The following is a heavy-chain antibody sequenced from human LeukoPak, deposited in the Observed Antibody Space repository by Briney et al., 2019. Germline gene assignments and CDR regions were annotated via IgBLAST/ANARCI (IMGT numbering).Heavy chain of an antibody. Sequence: GESLKISCKGSGYSFTSYWIGWVRPMPGKGLEWMGIIYPGDSDTSYSPSFQGQVTLSADKSISTAYLQWSSLKASDTAMYYCARGGSYYYDSSGYWPTLDYWGQGTLVTVSS. CDR3: ARGGSYYYDSSGYWPTLDY. CDR2: IYPGDSDT. V-gene: IGHV5-51*01. D-gene: IGHD3-22*01. J-gene: IGHJ4*02. CDR1: GYSFTSYW.